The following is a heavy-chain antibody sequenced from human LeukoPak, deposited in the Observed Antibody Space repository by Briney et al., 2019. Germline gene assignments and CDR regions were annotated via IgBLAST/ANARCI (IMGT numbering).Heavy chain of an antibody. D-gene: IGHD6-13*01. J-gene: IGHJ4*02. CDR3: ARRAMIAAAGTGFDY. CDR2: IYYSGST. CDR1: GFTFSSYA. Sequence: PGGSLRLSCAASGFTFSSYAMSWVRQPPGKGLEWIGSIYYSGSTYYNPSLKSRVTISVDTSKNQFSLKLSSVTAADTAVYYCARRAMIAAAGTGFDYWGQGTLVTVSS. V-gene: IGHV4-39*01.